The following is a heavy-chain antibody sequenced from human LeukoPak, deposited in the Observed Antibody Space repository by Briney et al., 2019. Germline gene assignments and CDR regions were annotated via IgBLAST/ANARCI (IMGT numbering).Heavy chain of an antibody. D-gene: IGHD3-22*01. CDR1: GGSISSYY. J-gene: IGHJ4*02. V-gene: IGHV4-4*07. CDR2: IYTSGST. Sequence: SETLSLTCTVSGGSISSYYWSWIRQPAGKGLEWIGRIYTSGSTNYNPSLKSRVTMSVDTSKNQFSLKLSSVTAADTAVYYCARGTYDSSGYYHKDYWGQGTLVTVSS. CDR3: ARGTYDSSGYYHKDY.